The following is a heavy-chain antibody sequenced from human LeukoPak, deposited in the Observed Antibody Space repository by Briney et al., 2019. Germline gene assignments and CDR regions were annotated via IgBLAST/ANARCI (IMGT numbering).Heavy chain of an antibody. CDR1: GFTFSSYA. CDR2: ISGSGDRT. Sequence: SGGSLRLSCAASGFTFSSYAMSWVRQAPGKGLEWVSAISGSGDRTYYADSVKGRFTISRDNSKNTLYLQMNSLRAEDTAVYSCEQGRRWSISICDSWFPEIWGQGTMVTVSS. V-gene: IGHV3-23*01. J-gene: IGHJ3*02. CDR3: EQGRRWSISICDSWFPEI. D-gene: IGHD2-8*02.